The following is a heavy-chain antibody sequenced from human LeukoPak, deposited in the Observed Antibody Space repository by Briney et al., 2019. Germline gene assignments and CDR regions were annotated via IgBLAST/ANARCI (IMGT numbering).Heavy chain of an antibody. CDR3: ARDYGGSSPFDY. CDR1: GFTFSSYE. D-gene: IGHD4-23*01. CDR2: ISSSGSTI. J-gene: IGHJ4*02. Sequence: PGGSLRLSCAASGFTFSSYEMHWVRQAPGKWLEWVSYISSSGSTIYYADSVKGRFTISRDNAKNSLYLQMNSLRAEDTAVYSCARDYGGSSPFDYWGQGTLVTVSS. V-gene: IGHV3-48*03.